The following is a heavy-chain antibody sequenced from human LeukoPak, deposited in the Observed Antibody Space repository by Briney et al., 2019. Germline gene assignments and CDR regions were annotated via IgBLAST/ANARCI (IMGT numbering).Heavy chain of an antibody. D-gene: IGHD6-19*01. V-gene: IGHV1-69*13. Sequence: SVKVSCKASGYTFTSYAMHWVRQAPGQGLEWMGGIIPIFGTANYAQKFQGRVTITADESTSTAYMELSSLRSEDTAVYYCARGYSSGPFDYWGQGTLVTVSS. CDR2: IIPIFGTA. CDR3: ARGYSSGPFDY. CDR1: GYTFTSYA. J-gene: IGHJ4*02.